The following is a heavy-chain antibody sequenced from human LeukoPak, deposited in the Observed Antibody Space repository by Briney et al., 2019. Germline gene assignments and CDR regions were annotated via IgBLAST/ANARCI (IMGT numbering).Heavy chain of an antibody. V-gene: IGHV3-73*01. CDR3: ARPFYSTTWNWGFDP. CDR2: IRSKPNNYAT. D-gene: IGHD6-13*01. J-gene: IGHJ5*02. CDR1: GFAFSDST. Sequence: GGSLRLSCAASGFAFSDSTIHWVRQAYGKGLEWVGRIRSKPNNYATAYGASVQGRFTISRDDSKNTAYLQMNSLETEDTAVYYCARPFYSTTWNWGFDPWGQGTLVIVSS.